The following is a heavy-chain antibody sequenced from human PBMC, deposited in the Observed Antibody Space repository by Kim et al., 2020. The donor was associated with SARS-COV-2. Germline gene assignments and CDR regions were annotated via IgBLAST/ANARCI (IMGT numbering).Heavy chain of an antibody. D-gene: IGHD6-13*01. J-gene: IGHJ4*02. CDR2: MNPNSGNT. CDR3: ARTPFIARSSLSLPRRRHFDY. V-gene: IGHV1-8*01. Sequence: ASVKVSCKASGYTFTSYDINWVRQATGQGLEWMGWMNPNSGNTGYAQKFQGRVTMTRNTSISTAYMELSSLRSEDTAVYYCARTPFIARSSLSLPRRRHFDYWGQGTLVTVSS. CDR1: GYTFTSYD.